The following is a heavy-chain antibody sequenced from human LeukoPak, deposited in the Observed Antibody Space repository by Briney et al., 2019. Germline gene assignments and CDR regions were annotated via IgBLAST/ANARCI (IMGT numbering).Heavy chain of an antibody. CDR3: ARDGFVSDDFWSGYYFGWFDP. Sequence: GASVKVSCKASGGTFSSYAISWVRQAPGQGLEWMGGIIPIFGTANYAQKFQGRVTITADESTSTAYMELRSLRSDDTAVYYCARDGFVSDDFWSGYYFGWFDPWGQGTLVTVSS. D-gene: IGHD3-3*01. J-gene: IGHJ5*02. CDR1: GGTFSSYA. CDR2: IIPIFGTA. V-gene: IGHV1-69*01.